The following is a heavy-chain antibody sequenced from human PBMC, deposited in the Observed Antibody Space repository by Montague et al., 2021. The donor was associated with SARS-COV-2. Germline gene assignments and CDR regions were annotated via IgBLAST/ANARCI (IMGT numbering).Heavy chain of an antibody. V-gene: IGHV4-39*07. D-gene: IGHD3-10*01. CDR2: IYYSGRT. CDR1: GGSISSSSYY. Sequence: SETLSLTCTVSGGSISSSSYYWGWIRQPPGKGLEWIGSIYYSGRTYYNPSLKSRVTISVDTSKNQFSLKLSSVTAADTAVYYCARDLRRGFDPWGQGTLVTVSS. CDR3: ARDLRRGFDP. J-gene: IGHJ5*02.